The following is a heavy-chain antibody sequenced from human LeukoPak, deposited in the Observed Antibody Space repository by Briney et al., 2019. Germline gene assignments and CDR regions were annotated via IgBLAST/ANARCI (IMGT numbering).Heavy chain of an antibody. Sequence: SETLSLTCAVYGGSFSGNYWNWIRQPPGKGLEWIGEINQSGSTNYNPSLKSRVTISVDTSKNQFSLKLSSVTAADTAVYYCARVAHDLYPYYFDYWGQGTLVTVSS. J-gene: IGHJ4*02. CDR1: GGSFSGNY. CDR2: INQSGST. D-gene: IGHD5/OR15-5a*01. CDR3: ARVAHDLYPYYFDY. V-gene: IGHV4-34*01.